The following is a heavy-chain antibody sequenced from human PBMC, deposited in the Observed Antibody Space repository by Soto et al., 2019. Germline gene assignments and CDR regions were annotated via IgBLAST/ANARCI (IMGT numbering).Heavy chain of an antibody. J-gene: IGHJ6*02. CDR2: IWPTDSET. CDR1: GYTFSYFW. V-gene: IGHV5-51*01. CDR3: AGHSLIVSPLYVVDV. Sequence: PGESLKISCKASGYTFSYFWIGWVRQMPGEGLEWMGIIWPTDSETRYSPSFQGQVTISVDKSINTAYLQWSSLKASDTAKYYCAGHSLIVSPLYVVDVWGQGTTVTVSS. D-gene: IGHD3-10*02.